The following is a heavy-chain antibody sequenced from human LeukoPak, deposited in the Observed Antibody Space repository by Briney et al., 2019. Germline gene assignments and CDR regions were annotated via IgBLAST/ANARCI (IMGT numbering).Heavy chain of an antibody. V-gene: IGHV4-34*01. D-gene: IGHD3-22*01. J-gene: IGHJ4*02. Sequence: PSETLSLTCAVYGGSFSGYYWSWIRQPPGKGLEWIGSIYYSGSTYYNPSLKSRVTISVDTSKNQFSLKLSSVTAADTAVYYCAGIPGYYYDSSGYYSPFDYWGQGTLVTVSS. CDR2: IYYSGST. CDR1: GGSFSGYY. CDR3: AGIPGYYYDSSGYYSPFDY.